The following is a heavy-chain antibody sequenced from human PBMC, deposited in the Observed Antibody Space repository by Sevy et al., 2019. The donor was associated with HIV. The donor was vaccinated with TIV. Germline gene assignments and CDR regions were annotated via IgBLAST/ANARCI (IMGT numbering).Heavy chain of an antibody. Sequence: GGSLRLSCAASGFTFSNFGMHWVRQAPGKGLEWVAAIFSDGSIQYYKDSVKGRFTIFRDNSKNTQYLQMNSLRAEDTAIYYCARESPSDWYLHSWGQGTLVTVSS. J-gene: IGHJ4*02. D-gene: IGHD6-19*01. CDR3: ARESPSDWYLHS. V-gene: IGHV3-33*01. CDR2: IFSDGSIQ. CDR1: GFTFSNFG.